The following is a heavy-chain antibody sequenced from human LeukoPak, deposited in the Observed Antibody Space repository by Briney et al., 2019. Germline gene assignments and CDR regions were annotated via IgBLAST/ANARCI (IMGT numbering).Heavy chain of an antibody. CDR2: LSSTARTI. D-gene: IGHD5-12*01. V-gene: IGHV3-48*03. J-gene: IGHJ4*02. CDR1: GFTFTDYE. CDR3: ARRGRPSAYYFDY. Sequence: GGSLRLSCDTSGFTFTDYEMNWVRQAPGKGLEWISYLSSTARTIYYADSVKGRFTISRDTARNSVSLQMNSLRGDDTAVYYCARRGRPSAYYFDYWGQGTLVTVSS.